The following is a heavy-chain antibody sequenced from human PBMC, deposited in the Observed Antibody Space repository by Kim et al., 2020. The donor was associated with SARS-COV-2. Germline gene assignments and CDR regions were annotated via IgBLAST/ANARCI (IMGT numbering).Heavy chain of an antibody. CDR2: ISGSGGST. CDR3: ANQRITMVRGVWGDYFDY. V-gene: IGHV3-23*01. D-gene: IGHD3-10*01. J-gene: IGHJ4*02. Sequence: GGSLRLSCAASGFTFSSYAMSWVRQAPGKGLEWVSAISGSGGSTYYADSVKGRFTISRDNSKNTLYLQMNSLRAEDTAVYYCANQRITMVRGVWGDYFDYWGQGTLVTVSS. CDR1: GFTFSSYA.